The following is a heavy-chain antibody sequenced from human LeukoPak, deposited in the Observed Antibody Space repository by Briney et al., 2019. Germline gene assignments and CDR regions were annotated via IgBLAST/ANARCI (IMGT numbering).Heavy chain of an antibody. CDR1: GFTFSSYG. J-gene: IGHJ4*02. CDR2: ISYAVGDK. D-gene: IGHD3-22*01. CDR3: AKDRFSYDSSREFDY. Sequence: GGSLRLSCTVSGFTFSSYGMHWVRQAPGKGLEWVAFISYAVGDKYYADSVKGRFTVSRDNPKNTLYLQIHSLRTEDTAVYYCAKDRFSYDSSREFDYWGQGTLVTVSS. V-gene: IGHV3-30*18.